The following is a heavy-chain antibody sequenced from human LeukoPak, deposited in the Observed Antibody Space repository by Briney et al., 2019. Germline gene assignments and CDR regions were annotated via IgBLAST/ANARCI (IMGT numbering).Heavy chain of an antibody. CDR3: AREYSSSSIGWFDP. D-gene: IGHD6-6*01. Sequence: GASVKVSCKASGYTFTGYYMHWVRQAPGQGLERMGWINPNSGGTNYAQKFQGRVTMTRDTSISTAYMELSRLRSDDTAVYYCAREYSSSSIGWFDPWGQGTLVTVSS. J-gene: IGHJ5*02. CDR1: GYTFTGYY. V-gene: IGHV1-2*02. CDR2: INPNSGGT.